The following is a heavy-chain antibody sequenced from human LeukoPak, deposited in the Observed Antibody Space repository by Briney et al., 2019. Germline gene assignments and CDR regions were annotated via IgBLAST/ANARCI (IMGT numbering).Heavy chain of an antibody. V-gene: IGHV3-23*01. CDR2: ISSGGST. D-gene: IGHD6-6*01. CDR1: GFTFNNYA. J-gene: IGHJ4*02. Sequence: GGSLRLSCADAGFTFNNYAMSWVRQAPGKGLKWVSGISSGGSTYYADSVKGRFTISRDNSKNTLFLQMNSLRAEDTAVYYCAKDTYSSSPYYFDYWGQGTLVTVSS. CDR3: AKDTYSSSPYYFDY.